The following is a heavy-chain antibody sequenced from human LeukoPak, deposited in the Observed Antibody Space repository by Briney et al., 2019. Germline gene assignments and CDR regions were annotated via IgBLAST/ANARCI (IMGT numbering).Heavy chain of an antibody. Sequence: SLRLSCAASGFTFDDYAMHWVRQAPGKVLEWVSGISWNSGSIGYANSVKGRFTISRDNAKNSLYLQMNSLRAEDTALYYCAKDYIAAAGTDYYYGMDVWGQGTTVTVSS. CDR3: AKDYIAAAGTDYYYGMDV. D-gene: IGHD6-13*01. J-gene: IGHJ6*02. CDR2: ISWNSGSI. V-gene: IGHV3-9*01. CDR1: GFTFDDYA.